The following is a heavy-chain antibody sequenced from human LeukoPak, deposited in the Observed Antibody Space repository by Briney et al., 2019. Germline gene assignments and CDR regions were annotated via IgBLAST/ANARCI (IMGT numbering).Heavy chain of an antibody. CDR3: ATHHTGFYDSSGYYPPLFDY. Sequence: GESLKISCKGSGYSFTSYWIGWVRQMPGKGLEWMGIIYPGDSDTRYSPSFQGQVTISADKSISTAYLQWSSLKASDTAMYYCATHHTGFYDSSGYYPPLFDYWGQGTLVTVSS. V-gene: IGHV5-51*01. J-gene: IGHJ4*02. CDR1: GYSFTSYW. CDR2: IYPGDSDT. D-gene: IGHD3-22*01.